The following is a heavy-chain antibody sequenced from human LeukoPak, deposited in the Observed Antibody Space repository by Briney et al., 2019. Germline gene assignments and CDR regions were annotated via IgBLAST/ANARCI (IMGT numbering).Heavy chain of an antibody. J-gene: IGHJ4*02. V-gene: IGHV1-18*01. Sequence: ASVKVSCKASGYTFTSYGISWVRQAPGQGLEWMGWISPYNGNTNYAQKPQGRVTMTTDTSTSTAYMELRSLRSDDTAVYYCARGPWDYYDRSGYYDYWGQGTLVTVSS. D-gene: IGHD3-22*01. CDR1: GYTFTSYG. CDR2: ISPYNGNT. CDR3: ARGPWDYYDRSGYYDY.